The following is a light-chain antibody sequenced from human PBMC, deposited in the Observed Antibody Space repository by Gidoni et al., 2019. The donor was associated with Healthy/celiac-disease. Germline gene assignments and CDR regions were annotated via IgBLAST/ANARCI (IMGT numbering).Light chain of an antibody. Sequence: DIQMTQSPSTLSASVGDRVTITCRASQIISSWLAWYQQKPGKAPKVLIYKASTIESGVPSRFSGSGSGTEFTLTISSLQPDDFATYYCQQYNSYPWTFGQGTKVEIK. J-gene: IGKJ1*01. CDR2: KAS. V-gene: IGKV1-5*03. CDR3: QQYNSYPWT. CDR1: QIISSW.